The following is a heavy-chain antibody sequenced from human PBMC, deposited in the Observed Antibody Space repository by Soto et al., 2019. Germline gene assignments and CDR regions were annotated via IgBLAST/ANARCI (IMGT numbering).Heavy chain of an antibody. CDR1: GGSISSGDYY. V-gene: IGHV4-30-4*01. J-gene: IGHJ4*02. D-gene: IGHD3-10*01. Sequence: SETLSLTCTVSGGSISSGDYYWSWIRQPPGKGLEWIGYIYYSGSTYYNPSLKSRVTISVDTSRNQFSLKLSSVTAADTAVYYCARVGGFGTTTIDYWGQGTLVTVSS. CDR3: ARVGGFGTTTIDY. CDR2: IYYSGST.